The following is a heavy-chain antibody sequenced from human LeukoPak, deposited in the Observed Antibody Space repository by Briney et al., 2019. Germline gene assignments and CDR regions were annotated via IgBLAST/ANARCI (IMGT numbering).Heavy chain of an antibody. Sequence: GGSLRLSCAASGFIFSSDAMSGVRPAPGKGLDWVSTIRGSGFSTYYPDSLKGRVTISRDSSKNTVYLQMNSLRAEDTDVYYCAKDRSCTNDVCHGDFDYWGQGTLVTVSS. CDR2: IRGSGFST. V-gene: IGHV3-23*01. D-gene: IGHD2-8*01. CDR3: AKDRSCTNDVCHGDFDY. CDR1: GFIFSSDA. J-gene: IGHJ4*02.